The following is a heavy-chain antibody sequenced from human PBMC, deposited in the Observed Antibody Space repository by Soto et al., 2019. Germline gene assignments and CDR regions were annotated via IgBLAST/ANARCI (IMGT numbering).Heavy chain of an antibody. CDR1: GGSLGSYF. D-gene: IGHD1-7*01. J-gene: IGHJ4*02. V-gene: IGHV4-59*01. CDR3: ARGYYGNYL. Sequence: SETLSLTCTVSGGSLGSYFWSWIRQPPGQGLEWLGFFYHGGSTDYNPSLKSRVTISGDKSNNQVSLSMRSVTAAATAVYYCARGYYGNYLWGRGTLVTVSS. CDR2: FYHGGST.